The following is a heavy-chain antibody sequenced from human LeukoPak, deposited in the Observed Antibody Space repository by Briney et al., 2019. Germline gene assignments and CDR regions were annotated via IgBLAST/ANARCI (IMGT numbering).Heavy chain of an antibody. J-gene: IGHJ4*02. D-gene: IGHD3-22*01. CDR3: AKDGRGYYYGTLDY. CDR2: IWYDGSNK. Sequence: ARGSLRLSCAASGFTFSSYGMHWVRQAPGKGLEWVAVIWYDGSNKYYADSVKGRFTISRDNSKNTLYLQMNSLRAEDTAVYYCAKDGRGYYYGTLDYWGQGTPVTVSS. V-gene: IGHV3-33*06. CDR1: GFTFSSYG.